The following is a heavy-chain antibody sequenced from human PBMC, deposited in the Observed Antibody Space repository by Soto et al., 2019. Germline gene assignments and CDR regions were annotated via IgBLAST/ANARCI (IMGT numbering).Heavy chain of an antibody. D-gene: IGHD3-10*01. CDR3: ARYGSGSSVWFDP. CDR1: GGSMSSYY. Sequence: SETLSLTCTVSGGSMSSYYWSWIRQPPGKGLEWIGYIYYSGSTIYNPSLKSRVTISVDTSKNQFSLKLSSVTTADTAVYYCARYGSGSSVWFDPWGQGTLVTVSS. CDR2: IYYSGST. V-gene: IGHV4-59*01. J-gene: IGHJ5*02.